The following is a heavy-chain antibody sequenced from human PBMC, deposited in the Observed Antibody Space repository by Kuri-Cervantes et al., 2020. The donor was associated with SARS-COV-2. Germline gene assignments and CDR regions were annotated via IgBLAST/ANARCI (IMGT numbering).Heavy chain of an antibody. CDR1: GGSISSHY. J-gene: IGHJ6*03. CDR2: IYYSGST. Sequence: SETLSLTCTVSGGSISSHYWSWIRQPPGKGLEWIGSIYYSGSTYYNPSLKSRVTISVDTSKNQFSLKLSSVTAADTAVYYCASPNLDYYMDVWGKGTTVTVSS. CDR3: ASPNLDYYMDV. V-gene: IGHV4-59*05.